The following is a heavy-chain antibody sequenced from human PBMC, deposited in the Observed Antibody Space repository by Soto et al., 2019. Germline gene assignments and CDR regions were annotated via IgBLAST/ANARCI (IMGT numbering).Heavy chain of an antibody. J-gene: IGHJ6*02. CDR3: ARASSSSWYPNYYYYYGMDV. CDR2: IVVGSGNT. Sequence: SVKVSCKASGFTFTSSAVQWVRQARGQRLEWIGWIVVGSGNTNYAQKFQERVTITRDMSTSTAYMELSSLRSDDTAVYYCARASSSSWYPNYYYYYGMDVWGQGTTVTVSS. V-gene: IGHV1-58*01. CDR1: GFTFTSSA. D-gene: IGHD6-13*01.